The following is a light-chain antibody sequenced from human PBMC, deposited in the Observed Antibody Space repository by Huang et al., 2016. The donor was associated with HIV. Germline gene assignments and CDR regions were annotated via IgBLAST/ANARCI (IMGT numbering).Light chain of an antibody. CDR3: QQYDSLPRT. J-gene: IGKJ3*01. V-gene: IGKV1-33*01. Sequence: DIQMTQSPSSLSASIGDRVTITCLASRHIYSYLNWYQHRPGKAPMLVIYDAANLEVVVPSKFSGSASGRNFTLIISSLQPEDFATYYCQQYDSLPRTFGPGTKV. CDR2: DAA. CDR1: RHIYSY.